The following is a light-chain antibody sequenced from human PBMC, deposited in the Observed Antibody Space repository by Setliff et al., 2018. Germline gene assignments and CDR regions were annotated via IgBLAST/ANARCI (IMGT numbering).Light chain of an antibody. V-gene: IGLV2-14*03. CDR2: DVS. Sequence: QSALAQPASVSASPGQSISISCTGTTSDVGAYNFASWYQQHPGKAPKLLISDVSHRPSGVSHRFSGSKSGNTASLTISGLQAEDEADYYCSSYTTINTLIFGGGTKGTVL. J-gene: IGLJ2*01. CDR3: SSYTTINTLI. CDR1: TSDVGAYNF.